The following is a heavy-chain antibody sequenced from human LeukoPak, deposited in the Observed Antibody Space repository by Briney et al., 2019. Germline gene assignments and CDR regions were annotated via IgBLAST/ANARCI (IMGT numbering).Heavy chain of an antibody. V-gene: IGHV3-64D*06. CDR1: GFIISNYA. CDR3: VKDLYRGDTSSWYYFDY. CDR2: ISANGGST. Sequence: GGSLRLSCSASGFIISNYAMHWVRQAPGKGLEYVSAISANGGSTYYADSVKGRFTISRDNSKNTLYLQMSSLRAGDTAIYHCVKDLYRGDTSSWYYFDYWGQGTLVTVSS. D-gene: IGHD6-13*01. J-gene: IGHJ4*02.